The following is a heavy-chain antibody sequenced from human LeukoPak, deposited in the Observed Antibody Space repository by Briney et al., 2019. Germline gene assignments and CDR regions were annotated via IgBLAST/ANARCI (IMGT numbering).Heavy chain of an antibody. V-gene: IGHV1-69*04. Sequence: ASVKVSCKASGGTFSSYAISWVRQAPGQGLEWRGRIIPILGIANYAQKFQGRVTITADKSTSTAYMELSSLRSEDTAVYYCARSVVPAATYYYYYGMDVWGQGTTVTVSS. CDR2: IIPILGIA. J-gene: IGHJ6*02. CDR3: ARSVVPAATYYYYYGMDV. CDR1: GGTFSSYA. D-gene: IGHD2-2*01.